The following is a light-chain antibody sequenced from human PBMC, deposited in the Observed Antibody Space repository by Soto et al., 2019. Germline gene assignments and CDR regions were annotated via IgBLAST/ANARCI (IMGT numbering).Light chain of an antibody. Sequence: DIQMTQSPSTLSASVGDRVTITCRASQSISSWLAWYQQKPGKAPKLLIYKASSLKSGVPSRFSGSGSGTEFTLSSSSLQPDDFATYSCKQYDSYLWTFGQGTKVEIK. J-gene: IGKJ1*01. CDR1: QSISSW. V-gene: IGKV1-5*03. CDR2: KAS. CDR3: KQYDSYLWT.